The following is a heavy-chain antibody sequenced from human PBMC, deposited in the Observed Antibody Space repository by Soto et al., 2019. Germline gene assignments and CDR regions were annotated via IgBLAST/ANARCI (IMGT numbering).Heavy chain of an antibody. CDR1: GFTLSSNG. D-gene: IGHD4-17*01. Sequence: PGGSLRPSCAASGFTLSSNGMNWVRQAPGKGLEWVTFTSYDGSINYYADSVKGRFTMSRDNSKNLLYLQMNSLRTEDTAVYYCVRRSTVSYYAVDVWGQGTTVTVSS. V-gene: IGHV3-30*19. CDR2: TSYDGSIN. J-gene: IGHJ6*02. CDR3: VRRSTVSYYAVDV.